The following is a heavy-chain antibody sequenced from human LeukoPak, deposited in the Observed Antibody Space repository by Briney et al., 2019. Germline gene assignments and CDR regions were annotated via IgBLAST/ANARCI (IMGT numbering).Heavy chain of an antibody. D-gene: IGHD3-10*01. CDR3: ARASYGSGSYKY. CDR1: GDSFSGTY. J-gene: IGHJ4*02. Sequence: SQTLSLTCSVSGDSFSGTYAWTWIRQPAGKGPEWICLVYNSGKTISNSSLKARVTMTLDRAKKQFSLKLSSVTAADTAVYYCARASYGSGSYKYWGQGTLVTVSS. V-gene: IGHV4-61*02. CDR2: VYNSGKT.